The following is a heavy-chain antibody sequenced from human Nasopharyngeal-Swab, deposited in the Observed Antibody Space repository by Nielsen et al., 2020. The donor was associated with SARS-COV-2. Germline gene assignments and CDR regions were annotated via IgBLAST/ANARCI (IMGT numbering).Heavy chain of an antibody. CDR3: ARLGASGDFDY. CDR1: GFTFSSYG. CDR2: ISYDASNK. D-gene: IGHD1-26*01. Sequence: GESLKISCAASGFTFSSYGMHWVRQAPGKGLEWVAVISYDASNKYYADSVKGRFTISRDNSKNTLYLQMNSLRAEDTAVYYCARLGASGDFDYWGQGTLVTVSS. J-gene: IGHJ4*02. V-gene: IGHV3-30*03.